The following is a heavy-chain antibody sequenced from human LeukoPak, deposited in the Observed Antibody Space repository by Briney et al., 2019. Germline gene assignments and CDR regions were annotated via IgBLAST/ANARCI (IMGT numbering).Heavy chain of an antibody. CDR1: GFTFSDYY. V-gene: IGHV3-11*04. CDR3: ATIRRGSGSFVYYYMDV. D-gene: IGHD3-10*01. J-gene: IGHJ6*03. Sequence: PGGSLRLSCAASGFTFSDYYMSWIRRAPGKGLEWVSYISSSGSTIYYADSVKGRFTISRDNAKNSLYLQMNSLRAEDTAVYYCATIRRGSGSFVYYYMDVWGKGTTVTVSS. CDR2: ISSSGSTI.